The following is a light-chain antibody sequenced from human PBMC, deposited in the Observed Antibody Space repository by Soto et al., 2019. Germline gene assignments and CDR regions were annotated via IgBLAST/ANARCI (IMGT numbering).Light chain of an antibody. Sequence: QSALTQPASMSVSPGQSITISCTGTSSDVGGYNYVSWYRQHPGKAPKLMMYDVNNRPSGVSNRFSGSKSGNTASLTISGLQAEDEADYYCSSHSSSSTLVVFGGGTKLTVL. V-gene: IGLV2-14*03. CDR2: DVN. CDR1: SSDVGGYNY. CDR3: SSHSSSSTLVV. J-gene: IGLJ2*01.